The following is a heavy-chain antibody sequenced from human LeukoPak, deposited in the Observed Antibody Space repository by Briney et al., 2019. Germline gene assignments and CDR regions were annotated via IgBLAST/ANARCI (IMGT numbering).Heavy chain of an antibody. CDR1: GFTFRTYW. Sequence: QPGGSLRLSCAASGFTFRTYWMHWVRQAPGKGLLWVSRINTDGSGTIYADSVKGRFTISRDNANNTLYLQMNSLRAEDTALYYCARAKPGGNWFDPWGQGTLVTVSS. J-gene: IGHJ5*02. CDR2: INTDGSGT. CDR3: ARAKPGGNWFDP. V-gene: IGHV3-74*01. D-gene: IGHD3-16*01.